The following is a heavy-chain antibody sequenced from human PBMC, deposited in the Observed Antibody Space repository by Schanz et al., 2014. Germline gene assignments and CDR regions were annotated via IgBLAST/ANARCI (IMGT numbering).Heavy chain of an antibody. Sequence: QLVESGGGLVKPGGSLRLSCATSGFNLRRYSMNWVRQAPGKGLEWVAQISHDGHRDFYADSVKGRFTVSRDNNWKTLSLQMNSLRSDDTAIYHCARENSSGYYPAVTYYIDVWGKGTTVTVSS. CDR1: GFNLRRYS. V-gene: IGHV3-30*03. D-gene: IGHD3-22*01. CDR3: ARENSSGYYPAVTYYIDV. J-gene: IGHJ6*03. CDR2: ISHDGHRD.